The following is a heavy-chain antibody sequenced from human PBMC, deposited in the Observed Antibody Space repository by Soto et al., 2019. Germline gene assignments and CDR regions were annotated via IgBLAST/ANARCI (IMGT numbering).Heavy chain of an antibody. J-gene: IGHJ5*02. CDR2: INHSGST. Sequence: QVQLQQWGAGLLKPSETLSLTCAVYGGSFSGYYWSWIRQPPGKGLEWIGEINHSGSTNYNPSLKSRVTIPVDTSRNQSSLKLSSVTAADTAVYYCARARGTTLTSYNGFDPWGQGTMVTVSS. CDR1: GGSFSGYY. D-gene: IGHD4-17*01. V-gene: IGHV4-34*01. CDR3: ARARGTTLTSYNGFDP.